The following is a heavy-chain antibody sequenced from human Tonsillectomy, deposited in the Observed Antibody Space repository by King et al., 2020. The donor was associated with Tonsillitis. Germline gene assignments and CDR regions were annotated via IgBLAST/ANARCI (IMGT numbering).Heavy chain of an antibody. D-gene: IGHD6-13*01. CDR2: ISGSGRHT. Sequence: VQLVESGGGLVQPGGSLRLSCAASGFTFSSYAMTWVRQAPGKGLEWVSGISGSGRHTYYADSVKGRFTISRDKSTNTLYLRMNSLRAEDTAVYYCAREAGEWYSYYYYYSMDVWGKGTTVSVSS. V-gene: IGHV3-23*04. CDR3: AREAGEWYSYYYYYSMDV. J-gene: IGHJ6*04. CDR1: GFTFSSYA.